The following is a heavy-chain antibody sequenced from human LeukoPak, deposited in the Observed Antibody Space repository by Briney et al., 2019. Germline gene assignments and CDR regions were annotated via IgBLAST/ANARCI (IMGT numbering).Heavy chain of an antibody. V-gene: IGHV4-4*07. J-gene: IGHJ6*02. CDR3: ARDRPRYGMDV. Sequence: SETLSLTCTASVGSISSYYWSWIRQPAGKGLEWIGRIYTSGSTNYNPSLKSRVTMSVDTSKNQFSLKLSSVTAADTAVYYCARDRPRYGMDVWGQGTTVTVSS. CDR1: VGSISSYY. CDR2: IYTSGST.